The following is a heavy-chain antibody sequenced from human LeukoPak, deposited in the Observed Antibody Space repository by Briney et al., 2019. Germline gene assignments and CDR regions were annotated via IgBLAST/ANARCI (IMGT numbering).Heavy chain of an antibody. CDR1: GFTFSSYG. D-gene: IGHD3-10*01. CDR2: IRYDGSNK. V-gene: IGHV3-30*02. Sequence: PGGSLRLSCAASGFTFSSYGMHWVRQAPGKGPEWVAFIRYDGSNKYYADSVKGRFTISRDNSKNTLYLQMNSLRAEDTAVYYCAKDRVLWFGESGWFDPWGQGTLVTVSS. CDR3: AKDRVLWFGESGWFDP. J-gene: IGHJ5*02.